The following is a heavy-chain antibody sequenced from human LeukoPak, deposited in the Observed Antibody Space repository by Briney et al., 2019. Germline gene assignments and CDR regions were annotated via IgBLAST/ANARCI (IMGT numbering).Heavy chain of an antibody. Sequence: ASVKVSCKASGYTFTGYYMHWVRQAPGQGLEWMGWIHPNSGGANHAQTFQGRVTMTRDTSISTAYMELSRLRSDDTAVYYCAREGDGDFLDYWGQGTLVTVSS. V-gene: IGHV1-2*02. J-gene: IGHJ4*02. CDR3: AREGDGDFLDY. D-gene: IGHD3-16*01. CDR1: GYTFTGYY. CDR2: IHPNSGGA.